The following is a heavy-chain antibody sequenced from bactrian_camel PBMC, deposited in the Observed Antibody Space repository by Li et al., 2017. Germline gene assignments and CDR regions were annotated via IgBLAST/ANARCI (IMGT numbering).Heavy chain of an antibody. V-gene: IGHV3S40*01. Sequence: VQLVESGGGLVQPGGSLRLSCAASGFIFSSYAMSWVRQAPGKGLEWVSGINRGGDSTYYADSVKGRFTIYRDNAKKTVYLQMNNLKPDDTATYYCAASSRCGDWALYDYWGQGTQVTV. CDR1: GFIFSSYA. D-gene: IGHD2*01. CDR2: INRGGDST. CDR3: AASSRCGDWALYDY. J-gene: IGHJ4*01.